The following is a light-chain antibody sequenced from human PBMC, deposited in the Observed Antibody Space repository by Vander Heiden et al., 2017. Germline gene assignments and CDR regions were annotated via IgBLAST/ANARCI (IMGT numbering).Light chain of an antibody. J-gene: IGKJ5*01. V-gene: IGKV3-15*01. Sequence: IVMTQSPATLSVSPGDSATLSCRASQSVSSNLAWYQQKPGPAPRPLIHGAATRATGIPARFSGSGSGTEFTLTISSLQSEDFAVYYCQQYNNWPPITFGQGTRLEIK. CDR1: QSVSSN. CDR3: QQYNNWPPIT. CDR2: GAA.